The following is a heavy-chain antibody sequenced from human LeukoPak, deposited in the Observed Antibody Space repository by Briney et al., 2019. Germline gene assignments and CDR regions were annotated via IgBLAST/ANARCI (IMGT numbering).Heavy chain of an antibody. V-gene: IGHV1-2*02. J-gene: IGHJ3*02. Sequence: GASVKVSCKASGYTFTGYYMHWVRQAPGQGLEWMGWINPNSGGTNYAQKFQGRVTMTRDTSISTAYMELSRLRSDDTAVYYCARMGGKYSGYDWGWAFDIWGQGTMVTVSS. D-gene: IGHD5-12*01. CDR1: GYTFTGYY. CDR2: INPNSGGT. CDR3: ARMGGKYSGYDWGWAFDI.